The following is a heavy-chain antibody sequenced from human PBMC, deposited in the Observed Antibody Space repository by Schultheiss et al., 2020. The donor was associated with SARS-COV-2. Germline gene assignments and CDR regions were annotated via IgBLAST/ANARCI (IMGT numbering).Heavy chain of an antibody. Sequence: GGSLRLSCAASGFTFSSYGMHWVRQAPGKGLEWVAVIWYDGSNKYYADSVKGRFTISRDNAKNSLYLQMNSLRAEDTAVYYCASQASWTARKYMDVWGKGTTVTDSS. CDR2: IWYDGSNK. V-gene: IGHV3-33*01. D-gene: IGHD6-13*01. CDR1: GFTFSSYG. CDR3: ASQASWTARKYMDV. J-gene: IGHJ6*03.